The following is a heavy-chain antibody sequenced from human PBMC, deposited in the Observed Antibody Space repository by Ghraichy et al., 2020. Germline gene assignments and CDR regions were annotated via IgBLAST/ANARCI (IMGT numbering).Heavy chain of an antibody. Sequence: SETLSLTRTVSGGSISSSSYYWGWIRQPPGKGLEWIGSIYYSGSTYYNPSLKSRVTISVDTSKNQFSLKLSSVTAADTAVYYCARCDPGIQLWLGNWFDPWGQGTLVTVSS. CDR3: ARCDPGIQLWLGNWFDP. J-gene: IGHJ5*02. CDR1: GGSISSSSYY. D-gene: IGHD5-18*01. V-gene: IGHV4-39*01. CDR2: IYYSGST.